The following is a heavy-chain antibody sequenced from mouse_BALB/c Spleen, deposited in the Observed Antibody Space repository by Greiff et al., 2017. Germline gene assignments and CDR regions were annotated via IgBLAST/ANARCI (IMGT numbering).Heavy chain of an antibody. Sequence: QVQLQQPGAELVKPGASVKLSCKASGYTFTSYWMHWVKQRPGQGLEWIGEINPSNGRTNYNEKFKSKATLTVDKSSSTAYMQLSSLTSEDSAVYYCARAKVYAMDYWGQGTSVTVSA. CDR3: ARAKVYAMDY. J-gene: IGHJ4*01. V-gene: IGHV1S81*02. CDR1: GYTFTSYW. CDR2: INPSNGRT.